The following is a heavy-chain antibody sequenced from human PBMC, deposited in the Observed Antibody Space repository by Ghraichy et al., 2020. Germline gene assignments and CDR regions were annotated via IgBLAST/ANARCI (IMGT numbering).Heavy chain of an antibody. CDR1: GYTLTELS. CDR3: ATDLRGYYDSSGYSGG. Sequence: ASVKVSCKVSGYTLTELSMHWVRQAPGKGLEWMGGFDPEDGETIYAQKFQGRVTMTEDTSTDTAYMELSSLRSEDTAVYYCATDLRGYYDSSGYSGGWGQGTLVTVSS. J-gene: IGHJ4*02. CDR2: FDPEDGET. V-gene: IGHV1-24*01. D-gene: IGHD3-22*01.